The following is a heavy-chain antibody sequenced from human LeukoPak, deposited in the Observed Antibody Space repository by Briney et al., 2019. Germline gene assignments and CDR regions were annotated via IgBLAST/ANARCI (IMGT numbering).Heavy chain of an antibody. V-gene: IGHV4-34*01. J-gene: IGHJ4*02. CDR1: GGSFSGYY. Sequence: TSETLSLTCAVYGGSFSGYYWSWIRQPPGKGLEWIGEIDHSGSTNYNPSLKSRVTISVDTSKNQFSLKLSSVTAADAAVYYCASPISDYWGQGTLVTVSS. CDR3: ASPISDY. CDR2: IDHSGST.